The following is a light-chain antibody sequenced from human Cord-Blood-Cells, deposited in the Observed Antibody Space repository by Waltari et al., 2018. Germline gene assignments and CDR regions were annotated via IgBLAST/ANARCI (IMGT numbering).Light chain of an antibody. CDR2: DAS. Sequence: DILLTQSPATLSLSPGERAPLSCRASQSVSSYLAWYQQKPGQAPRLLIYDASNRATGIPARFSGSGSGTDFTLTISSLEPEDFAVYYCQQRSNWPRTFGQGTKVEIK. V-gene: IGKV3-11*01. CDR3: QQRSNWPRT. CDR1: QSVSSY. J-gene: IGKJ1*01.